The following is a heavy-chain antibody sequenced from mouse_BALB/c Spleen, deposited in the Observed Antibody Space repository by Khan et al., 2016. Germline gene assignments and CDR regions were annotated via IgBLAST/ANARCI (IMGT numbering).Heavy chain of an antibody. CDR2: INTNTGEP. CDR3: AEDYDGSNWFAY. J-gene: IGHJ3*01. Sequence: QIQLVQSGPELKKPGETVKISCKASGYTFTNYGMNWVKQAPGKGLKWMGWINTNTGEPTYAEEFKGRFAFSLETSASTAYLQINNLNNEDTATYVCAEDYDGSNWFAYWGQGTLVTVSA. D-gene: IGHD1-1*01. CDR1: GYTFTNYG. V-gene: IGHV9-3*02.